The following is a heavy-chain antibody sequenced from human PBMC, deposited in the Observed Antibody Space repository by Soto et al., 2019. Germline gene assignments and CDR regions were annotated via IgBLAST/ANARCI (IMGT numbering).Heavy chain of an antibody. CDR2: ISGSGAST. V-gene: IGHV3-23*01. CDR1: GFTFSSHA. Sequence: EVQVLESGGGLVQPGGSLRLSCAASGFTFSSHAMSWVRQAPGKGLEWVSGISGSGASTYYADSVRGRFTISRDNSKNTLDLQMNSLRVEDTALYYCAKGLYMTSSGPHHWGQGTLVTVSS. D-gene: IGHD6-6*01. J-gene: IGHJ5*02. CDR3: AKGLYMTSSGPHH.